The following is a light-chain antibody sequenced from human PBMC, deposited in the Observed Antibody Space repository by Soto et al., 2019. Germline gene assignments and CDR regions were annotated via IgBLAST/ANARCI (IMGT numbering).Light chain of an antibody. Sequence: DIQMTQSPSTPSASVGDRVTVTCRASQSVSRWLAWYQQKPGKAPDLLIYDDSILQSGVQSRFSGSGSGTEFTLTISSLQTDDFATYYCQQYNSDSWTVGKGAKGDIK. CDR2: DDS. CDR1: QSVSRW. V-gene: IGKV1-5*01. CDR3: QQYNSDSWT. J-gene: IGKJ1*01.